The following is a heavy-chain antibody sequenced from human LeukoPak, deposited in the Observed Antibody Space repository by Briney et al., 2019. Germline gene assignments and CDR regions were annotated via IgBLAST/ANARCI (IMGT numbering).Heavy chain of an antibody. CDR2: IKSDGSST. CDR3: AKKEARVAAAGLDY. V-gene: IGHV3-74*01. D-gene: IGHD6-13*01. Sequence: GGSLRLSCAASEFTFSRNRIHWVRQAPGKGLVWVSRIKSDGSSTSYADSVKGRFTISRDNAKNTLYLQMNSLRAEDTAVYYCAKKEARVAAAGLDYRGQGTLVTVSS. CDR1: EFTFSRNR. J-gene: IGHJ4*02.